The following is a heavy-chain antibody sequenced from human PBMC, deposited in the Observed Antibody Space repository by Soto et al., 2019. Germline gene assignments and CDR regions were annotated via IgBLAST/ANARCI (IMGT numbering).Heavy chain of an antibody. D-gene: IGHD7-27*01. CDR3: ARKILGSTTRPNCWYFDL. CDR2: ISGGGDAA. J-gene: IGHJ2*01. CDR1: GFTFINYA. V-gene: IGHV3-23*01. Sequence: EVQVLESGGGLVQPGGSLGLSCAGSGFTFINYAMNWVRQAPGKGLEWVSSISGGGDAAFFPDSVRGRFTISRDNSKNTVTLQMNSLGVDDTAVYYCARKILGSTTRPNCWYFDLWGRGTLVTVSS.